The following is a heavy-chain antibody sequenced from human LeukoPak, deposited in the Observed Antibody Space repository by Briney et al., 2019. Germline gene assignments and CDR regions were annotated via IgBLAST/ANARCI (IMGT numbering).Heavy chain of an antibody. D-gene: IGHD1-26*01. V-gene: IGHV1-18*01. CDR3: ARVPYSGSYGSDSAFDI. Sequence: ASVKVSCKASGYTFTSYGISWVRQAPGQGLEWMGWVSAYNGNTNYAQKLQGRVTMTTDTSTSTAYMELRSLRSDDTAVYYCARVPYSGSYGSDSAFDIWGQGTMVTVSS. CDR1: GYTFTSYG. CDR2: VSAYNGNT. J-gene: IGHJ3*02.